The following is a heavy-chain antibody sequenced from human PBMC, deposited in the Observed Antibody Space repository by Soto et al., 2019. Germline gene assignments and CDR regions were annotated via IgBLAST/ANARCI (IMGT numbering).Heavy chain of an antibody. CDR2: VYPDDSDT. CDR1: GYTFTDFW. Sequence: GESLKISCKGSGYTFTDFWIAWVRQMPGKGLEWMGLVYPDDSDTRYSPSLQGQVTISADKSISTAYLQWRSLKASDTAMYYCARRDYYDSTTYFYWGQGTLVTVSS. D-gene: IGHD3-22*01. V-gene: IGHV5-51*01. CDR3: ARRDYYDSTTYFY. J-gene: IGHJ4*02.